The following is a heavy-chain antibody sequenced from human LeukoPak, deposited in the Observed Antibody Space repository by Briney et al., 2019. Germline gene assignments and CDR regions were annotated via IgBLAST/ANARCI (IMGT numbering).Heavy chain of an antibody. Sequence: SETLSLTCAVSGGSMTNYYWSWIRQPPGKGLEWIGYIYYSGSTNYNPSLKSRLTISVDTSENQFSLRLSSVTAADTAVYYCARLGGNYFPDYWGQGTLVTVSS. CDR3: ARLGGNYFPDY. D-gene: IGHD4-11*01. V-gene: IGHV4-59*01. J-gene: IGHJ4*02. CDR2: IYYSGST. CDR1: GGSMTNYY.